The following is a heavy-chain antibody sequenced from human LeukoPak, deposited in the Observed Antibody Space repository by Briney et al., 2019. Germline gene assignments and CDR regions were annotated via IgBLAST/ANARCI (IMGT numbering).Heavy chain of an antibody. Sequence: GGSLRLSCAASGFPFSDYSMNWVRQAPGKGLEWVANIKQDESEKYYVDSVKGRFTISRDNAKNSLYLQMNSLRAEDTAVYYCAKDLGSGWYGYYFDYWGQGTLVTVSS. D-gene: IGHD6-19*01. CDR2: IKQDESEK. CDR3: AKDLGSGWYGYYFDY. V-gene: IGHV3-7*03. CDR1: GFPFSDYS. J-gene: IGHJ4*02.